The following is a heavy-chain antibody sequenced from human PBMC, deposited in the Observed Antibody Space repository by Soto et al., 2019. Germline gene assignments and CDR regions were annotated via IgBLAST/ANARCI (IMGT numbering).Heavy chain of an antibody. D-gene: IGHD5-18*01. V-gene: IGHV3-33*01. CDR1: GFTFSSYG. CDR2: IWYDGSNK. CDR3: ARDHMVTYYYYYGMDV. Sequence: ESGGGVVQPGRSLRLSCAASGFTFSSYGMHWVRQAPGKGLEWVAVIWYDGSNKYYADSVKGRFTISRDNSKNTLYLQMNSLRAEDTAVYYCARDHMVTYYYYYGMDVWGQGTTVTVSS. J-gene: IGHJ6*02.